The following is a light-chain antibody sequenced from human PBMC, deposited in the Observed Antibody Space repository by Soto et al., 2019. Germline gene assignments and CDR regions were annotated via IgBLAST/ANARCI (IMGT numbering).Light chain of an antibody. J-gene: IGLJ2*01. CDR1: SSNIGSNT. V-gene: IGLV1-44*01. Sequence: QLVLTQPPSASGTPGQRVTISCSGSSSNIGSNTVTWYQQLPGTAPKLLIYNDNQRPSGVPDRFSGSKSGTSASLAISGLQSEDEADYYCAAWDDSLNDLVFGGGTQLTVL. CDR3: AAWDDSLNDLV. CDR2: NDN.